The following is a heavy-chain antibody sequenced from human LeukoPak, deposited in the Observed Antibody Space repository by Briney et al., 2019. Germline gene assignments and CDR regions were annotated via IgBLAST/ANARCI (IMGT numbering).Heavy chain of an antibody. CDR2: INWNSDSI. CDR3: AINGGGDSGYGNFDY. Sequence: GRSLRLSCAVSGFTFDDYAMHWVRQVPGKGLEWVSGINWNSDSIGYADSVKGRFTTPRDNAKNSLYLQMNSLRAEDTAFYYCAINGGGDSGYGNFDYWGQGTLVTVPS. V-gene: IGHV3-9*01. D-gene: IGHD5-12*01. J-gene: IGHJ4*02. CDR1: GFTFDDYA.